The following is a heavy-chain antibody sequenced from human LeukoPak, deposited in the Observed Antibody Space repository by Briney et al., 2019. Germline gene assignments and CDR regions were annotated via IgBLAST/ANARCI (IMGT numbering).Heavy chain of an antibody. CDR1: GYAITSGGFS. CDR3: ARSRQASGLFNS. J-gene: IGHJ5*01. CDR2: IYDSGPA. D-gene: IGHD3-10*01. V-gene: IGHV4-30-2*01. Sequence: PSQTLSLTCTVSGYAITSGGFSWNWIRQPPGKGLEWIGCIYDSGPAYYNPSLKSRFTISVDRPKNQFLLNVTSLTAADTAVYYCARSRQASGLFNSWGQGTLVVVSS.